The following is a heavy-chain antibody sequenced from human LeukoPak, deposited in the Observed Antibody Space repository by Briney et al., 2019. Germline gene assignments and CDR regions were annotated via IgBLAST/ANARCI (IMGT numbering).Heavy chain of an antibody. J-gene: IGHJ5*02. CDR3: AREYGSGSS. Sequence: KPSETLSLTCTVSGYSINSVYYWSWIRQPPGKGLEWIGYIYYSGSTNYNPSLKSRVTISVDTSKNQFSLKLSSVTAADTAVYYCAREYGSGSSWGQGTLVTVSS. CDR1: GYSINSVYY. D-gene: IGHD3-10*01. V-gene: IGHV4-61*01. CDR2: IYYSGST.